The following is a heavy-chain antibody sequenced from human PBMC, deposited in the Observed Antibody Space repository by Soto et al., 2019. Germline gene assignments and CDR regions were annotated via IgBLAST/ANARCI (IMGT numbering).Heavy chain of an antibody. CDR3: VKQSGSGSYFKVGSGGXFDY. CDR1: GFTVSSNY. J-gene: IGHJ4*02. CDR2: IYSGGST. D-gene: IGHD3-10*01. V-gene: IGHV3-53*05. Sequence: GGSLRLSCAASGFTVSSNYMSWVRQAPGKGLEWVSVIYSGGSTYYADSVKGRFTISRDNSKNTLYLQMTSLRAEDTAVYYCVKQSGSGSYFKVGSGGXFDYWGQRTLVTVSS.